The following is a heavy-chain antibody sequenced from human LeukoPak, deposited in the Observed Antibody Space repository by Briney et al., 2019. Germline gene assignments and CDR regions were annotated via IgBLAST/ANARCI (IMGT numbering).Heavy chain of an antibody. CDR3: ARDIAVALPDAFDV. CDR1: GGSSSGYY. D-gene: IGHD6-19*01. J-gene: IGHJ3*01. V-gene: IGHV4-34*01. CDR2: INHSGST. Sequence: SETLSLTCAVYGGSSSGYYWSWIRQPPGKGLEWIGEINHSGSTNYNPSLKSRVTISVDTSKNQFSLKLSSVTTADTAVYYCARDIAVALPDAFDVWGQGTVVTVTS.